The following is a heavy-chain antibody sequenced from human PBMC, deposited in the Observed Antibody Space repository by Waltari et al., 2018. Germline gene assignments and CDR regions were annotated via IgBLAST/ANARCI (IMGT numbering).Heavy chain of an antibody. D-gene: IGHD4-17*01. Sequence: EVQLVESGGGLVQPGGSLRLSCAASGFTFSSYAISWGSQAPGQGLEWVSAISGSGGSTYYADSVKGRFTISRDNSKNTLYLQMNSLRAEDTAVYYCAKVGDEDDYGDYALDYWGQGTLVTVSS. J-gene: IGHJ4*02. V-gene: IGHV3-23*04. CDR3: AKVGDEDDYGDYALDY. CDR2: ISGSGGST. CDR1: GFTFSSYA.